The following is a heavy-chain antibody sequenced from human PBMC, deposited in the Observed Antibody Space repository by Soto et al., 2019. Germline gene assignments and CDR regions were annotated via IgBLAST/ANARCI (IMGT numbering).Heavy chain of an antibody. V-gene: IGHV1-69*13. Sequence: SVKVSFKASGGTFISYAISWVRQAPGQGLEWMGGIIPIFGTANYAQKFQGRVTITADESTSTAYMELSSLRSEDTAVYYCARDRPWLVAATPNDYYYYGMDVWGQGTTVTVSS. D-gene: IGHD2-15*01. CDR3: ARDRPWLVAATPNDYYYYGMDV. J-gene: IGHJ6*02. CDR1: GGTFISYA. CDR2: IIPIFGTA.